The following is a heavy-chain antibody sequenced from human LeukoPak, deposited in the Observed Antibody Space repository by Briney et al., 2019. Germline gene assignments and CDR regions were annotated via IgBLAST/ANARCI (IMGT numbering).Heavy chain of an antibody. V-gene: IGHV4-4*07. D-gene: IGHD4/OR15-4a*01. CDR1: GGSISSYY. Sequence: SETLSLTCTVSGGSISSYYWSWIRQPAGKGLEWIGRIYTSGSTNYNPSLKSRVTMSVDTSKNQSSLKLSSVTAADTAVYYCTGASSYYYYYMDVWGQGTLVTVSS. J-gene: IGHJ6*03. CDR2: IYTSGST. CDR3: TGASSYYYYYMDV.